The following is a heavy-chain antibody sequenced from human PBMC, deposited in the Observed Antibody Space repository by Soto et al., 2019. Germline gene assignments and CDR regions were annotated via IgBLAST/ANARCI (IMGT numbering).Heavy chain of an antibody. Sequence: PSETLSLTCAVYGGSFSGYYWSWIRQPPGKGLEWIGEINHSGSTNYNPSLKSRVTISVDTSKNQFSLKLSSVTAADTAVYYCARAPNDYVWGSYRYTDNWFDPWGQGTLVTVSS. CDR2: INHSGST. J-gene: IGHJ5*02. V-gene: IGHV4-34*01. CDR1: GGSFSGYY. CDR3: ARAPNDYVWGSYRYTDNWFDP. D-gene: IGHD3-16*02.